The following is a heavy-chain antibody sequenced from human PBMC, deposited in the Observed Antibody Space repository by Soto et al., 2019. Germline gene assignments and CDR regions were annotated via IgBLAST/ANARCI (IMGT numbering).Heavy chain of an antibody. CDR3: ARERGSRADYYFGLDV. CDR2: ISSSSSYL. J-gene: IGHJ6*02. Sequence: EVQLVESGGGLVKPGGSLRLSCAASGFTFSRYSMNWVRQAPGKGLDWVSSISSSSSYLYYADSVKGRFTISRDNAKNSLYLQMNSLRAEDTAVYYCARERGSRADYYFGLDVWGQGTTVTVSS. CDR1: GFTFSRYS. D-gene: IGHD3-10*01. V-gene: IGHV3-21*01.